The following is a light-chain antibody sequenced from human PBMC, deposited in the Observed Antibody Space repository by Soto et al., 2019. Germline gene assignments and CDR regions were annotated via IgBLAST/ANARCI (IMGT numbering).Light chain of an antibody. V-gene: IGLV2-23*01. CDR1: SSDVGSYNL. Sequence: QSVLTQPASVSGSPGQSITMSCTGTSSDVGSYNLVSWYQQHPGKAPKLMIYEGSKRPSGVSNRFSGSKSGNTASLTISGLQAEDEADYYCCSYAGSSTFAFGTGTKVTVL. CDR2: EGS. CDR3: CSYAGSSTFA. J-gene: IGLJ1*01.